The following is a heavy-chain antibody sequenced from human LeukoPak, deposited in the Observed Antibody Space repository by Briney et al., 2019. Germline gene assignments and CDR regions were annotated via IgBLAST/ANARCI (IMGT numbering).Heavy chain of an antibody. CDR3: ATATRLSNFDY. D-gene: IGHD2-15*01. Sequence: ASVKVSCKASGYTFTSYYMHWVRQAPGQGLEWMGIINPSGGSTSYARKFQGRVTMTRDTSTSTVYMELSSLRSEDTAVYYCATATRLSNFDYWGQGTLVTVSS. CDR2: INPSGGST. V-gene: IGHV1-46*01. J-gene: IGHJ4*02. CDR1: GYTFTSYY.